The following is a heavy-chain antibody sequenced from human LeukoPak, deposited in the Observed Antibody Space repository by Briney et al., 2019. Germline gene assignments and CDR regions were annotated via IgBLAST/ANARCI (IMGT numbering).Heavy chain of an antibody. V-gene: IGHV4-59*01. CDR1: GGSISSYY. J-gene: IGHJ6*03. CDR2: IYYSGST. CDR3: AKSVASYYYYYMDV. D-gene: IGHD4-23*01. Sequence: SETLSLTCTVSGGSISSYYWSWIRQPPGKGPEWIGYIYYSGSTNYNPSLKSRVTISVDTSKNQFSLKLTSVTAADTAVYYCAKSVASYYYYYMDVWGKGTTVTVSS.